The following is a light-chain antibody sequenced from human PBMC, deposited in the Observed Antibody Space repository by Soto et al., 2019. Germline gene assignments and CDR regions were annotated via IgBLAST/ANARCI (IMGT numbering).Light chain of an antibody. CDR2: EVT. CDR3: SSYAGSNNLV. J-gene: IGLJ2*01. Sequence: QSALTQPPSASGSPGQSVTISCTGTRSDVGDYNYVSWYQQHPGKAPKLMIYEVTKRPSGVPYRFSGSKSGSTASLTVSGLQPEDEADYYCSSYAGSNNLVFGGGTKVTVL. CDR1: RSDVGDYNY. V-gene: IGLV2-8*01.